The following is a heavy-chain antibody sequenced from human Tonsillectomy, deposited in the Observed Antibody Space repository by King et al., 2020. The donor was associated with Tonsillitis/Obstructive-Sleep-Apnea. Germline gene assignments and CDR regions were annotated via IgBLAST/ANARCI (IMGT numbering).Heavy chain of an antibody. D-gene: IGHD2-21*02. J-gene: IGHJ4*02. V-gene: IGHV4-39*01. Sequence: QLQESGPGLVKPSETLSLTCTVSGGFISSSSYYWGWIRQPPGKGLEWIGSIYYSGSTYYNSSLKSRVIISVDTSKHQFSLNLSSVTAADTAVYYCARQIVVVVTASRTYAFDYWWQWSLVSVTS. CDR2: IYYSGST. CDR1: GGFISSSSYY. CDR3: ARQIVVVVTASRTYAFDY.